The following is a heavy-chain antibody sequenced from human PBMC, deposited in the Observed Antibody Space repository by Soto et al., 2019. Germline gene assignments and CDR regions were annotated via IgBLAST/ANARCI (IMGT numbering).Heavy chain of an antibody. CDR2: ISYDGSNK. CDR3: AKDSHYDFWSGYYIHYYYGMDV. D-gene: IGHD3-3*01. Sequence: GGSLILSCAASGFTFSSYGMHWVRQAPGKGLEWVAVISYDGSNKYYADSVKGRFTISRDNSKNTLYLQMNSLRAEDTAVYYCAKDSHYDFWSGYYIHYYYGMDVWGQGTTVTVSS. J-gene: IGHJ6*02. V-gene: IGHV3-30*18. CDR1: GFTFSSYG.